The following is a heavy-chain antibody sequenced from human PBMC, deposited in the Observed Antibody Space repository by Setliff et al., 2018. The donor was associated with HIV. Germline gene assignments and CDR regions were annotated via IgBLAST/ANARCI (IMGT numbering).Heavy chain of an antibody. D-gene: IGHD4-17*01. V-gene: IGHV4-39*01. CDR1: GGSIRVDNYF. CDR3: ARFDVTPMTTRDY. Sequence: SETLSLTCTVSGGSIRVDNYFWGWIRQPPGKGLEWIGEIHHTGHINYNPSFKSRVTMSLDMSTNQFSLKMASMTAADSAVYYCARFDVTPMTTRDYWGQGTQVTVSS. J-gene: IGHJ4*02. CDR2: IHHTGHI.